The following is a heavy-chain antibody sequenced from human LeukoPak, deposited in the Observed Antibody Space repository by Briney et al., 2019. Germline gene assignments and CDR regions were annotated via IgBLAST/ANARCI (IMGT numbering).Heavy chain of an antibody. Sequence: GESLKISCKGSGYNFMKYWIAWVRQMPGKGLEWMGIIYPGDSDIRYSPSFQGQITISADKSITTAYLQWSSLRASDTAMYYCARSGPEGSYGDYWGQGTLVTVSS. CDR2: IYPGDSDI. CDR3: ARSGPEGSYGDY. CDR1: GYNFMKYW. V-gene: IGHV5-51*01. J-gene: IGHJ4*02. D-gene: IGHD5-18*01.